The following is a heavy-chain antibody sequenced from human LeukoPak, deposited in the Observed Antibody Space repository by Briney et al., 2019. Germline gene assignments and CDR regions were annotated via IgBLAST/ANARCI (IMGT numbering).Heavy chain of an antibody. V-gene: IGHV5-51*01. D-gene: IGHD6-13*01. CDR3: ARHEAAGEFYYYYYYGMDV. J-gene: IGHJ6*02. CDR2: IYPGDSDT. Sequence: GESLKISCKGSGYSFTSYWIGWVRQMPGKGLEWMGIIYPGDSDTRYSPSFQGQVTISAVKSISTAYLQWSSLKASDTAMYYCARHEAAGEFYYYYYYGMDVWGQGTTVTVSS. CDR1: GYSFTSYW.